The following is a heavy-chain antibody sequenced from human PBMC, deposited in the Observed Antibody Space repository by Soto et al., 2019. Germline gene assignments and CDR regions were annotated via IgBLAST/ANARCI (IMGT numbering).Heavy chain of an antibody. CDR2: INHIVSS. V-gene: IGHV4-34*01. CDR3: ARGRDRISY. J-gene: IGHJ4*02. Sequence: XAILSLPLAVYGGSFGGDWWGWIRQPPGKGLKWIGEINHIVSSNYKPSLKSRVTISVDTSKNQFSLKLSSVTAADTAVYYCARGRDRISYWGQGTLVTVSS. CDR1: GGSFGGDW. D-gene: IGHD2-15*01.